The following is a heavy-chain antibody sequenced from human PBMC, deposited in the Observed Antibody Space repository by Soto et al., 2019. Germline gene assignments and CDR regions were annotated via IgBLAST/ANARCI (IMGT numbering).Heavy chain of an antibody. V-gene: IGHV3-48*01. J-gene: IGHJ3*02. CDR1: GFTFSSYS. D-gene: IGHD6-6*01. Sequence: VQLVESGGGLVQPGGSLRLSCAASGFTFSSYSMNWVRQAPGKGLEWVSYISSSSSTIYYADSVKGRFTISRDNAKNSLYLQMNSLRAEDTAVYYCARESVEGSSGAFDIWGQGTMVTVSS. CDR3: ARESVEGSSGAFDI. CDR2: ISSSSSTI.